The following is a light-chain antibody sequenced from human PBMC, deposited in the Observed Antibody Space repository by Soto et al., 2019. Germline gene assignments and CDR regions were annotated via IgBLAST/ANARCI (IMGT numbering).Light chain of an antibody. CDR2: EAT. J-gene: IGKJ1*01. V-gene: IGKV1-39*01. Sequence: DIQMTQSPSSLSASVGDRVTLSCRSSQNIHKYLNWYQQRPGKAPNLLVYEATSLETGVSLKFSGSGSETEFTLTINSLQPEDFATYYCQQRFVSPWTFGQGTNIEI. CDR1: QNIHKY. CDR3: QQRFVSPWT.